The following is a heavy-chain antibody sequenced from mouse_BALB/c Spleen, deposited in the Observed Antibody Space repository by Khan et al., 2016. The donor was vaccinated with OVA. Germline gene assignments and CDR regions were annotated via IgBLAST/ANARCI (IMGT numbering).Heavy chain of an antibody. CDR2: INPSTGYV. Sequence: QVQLQQSGAELAKPGASVKMSCKASGYSFVTYWIHWVKQRPGQGLEWIGYINPSTGYVEYNQKFKEKATLTADSSSSTAYMQLSSLTSEDSAVYHCTRLANSYGSTFVYWGQGTTLTVSS. V-gene: IGHV1-7*01. J-gene: IGHJ2*01. CDR3: TRLANSYGSTFVY. D-gene: IGHD1-1*01. CDR1: GYSFVTYW.